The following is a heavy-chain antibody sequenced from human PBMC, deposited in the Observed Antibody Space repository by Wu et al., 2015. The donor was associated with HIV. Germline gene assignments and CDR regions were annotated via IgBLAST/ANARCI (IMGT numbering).Heavy chain of an antibody. CDR3: AKFTMTGQDVFDI. J-gene: IGHJ3*02. D-gene: IGHD3-22*01. CDR2: IIPTSTTA. V-gene: IGHV1-69*08. CDR1: GGTFSRYA. Sequence: QVQLVQSGAEVKKPGSSVTVSCRASGGTFSRYAISWVRQAPGQGLEWMGRIIPTSTTADYAQNLQGRVTITADKSTSTVHMEIKSLKSEDTAVYYCAKFTMTGQDVFDIWGQGTMVTVSS.